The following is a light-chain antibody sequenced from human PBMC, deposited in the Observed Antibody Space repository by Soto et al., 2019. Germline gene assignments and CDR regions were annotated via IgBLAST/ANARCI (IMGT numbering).Light chain of an antibody. CDR3: LQHSTYPRT. J-gene: IGKJ1*01. Sequence: VQVTQSPSSLSASVGDRVNITCRASQGIRDDLGWYQQKPGKAPKRLIYGASTLQNGVPLRFSGSGSGTEFTLTISSLQPEDFATYYCLQHSTYPRTFGQGTKVDIK. CDR2: GAS. V-gene: IGKV1-17*01. CDR1: QGIRDD.